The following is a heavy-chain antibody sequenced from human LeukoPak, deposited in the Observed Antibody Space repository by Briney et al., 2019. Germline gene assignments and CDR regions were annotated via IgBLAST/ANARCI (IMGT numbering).Heavy chain of an antibody. CDR3: ARSSLIAAGGYYYYYGMDV. CDR1: GFTVSSNY. CDR2: IYSGGST. J-gene: IGHJ6*02. V-gene: IGHV3-53*01. Sequence: GGSLRLSCAASGFTVSSNYMSWVRQAPGKGLEWVSVIYSGGSTYYADSVKGRSTISRDNSKNTLYLQMNSLRAEDTAVYYCARSSLIAAGGYYYYYGMDVWGQGTTVTVSS. D-gene: IGHD6-13*01.